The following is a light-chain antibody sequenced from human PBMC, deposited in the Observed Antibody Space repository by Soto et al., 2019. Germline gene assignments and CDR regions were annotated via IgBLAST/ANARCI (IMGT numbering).Light chain of an antibody. CDR1: QSIITY. Sequence: DIQMTQSPASLSASVGDKVTITCRASQSIITYLNWFQQKPGKAPKVLIYDASTLRSGVPSRFRGSASGTDFTLTINNPQPEDFAFYYCQQSYSTPITFGQGTRLEIK. V-gene: IGKV1-39*01. CDR2: DAS. CDR3: QQSYSTPIT. J-gene: IGKJ5*01.